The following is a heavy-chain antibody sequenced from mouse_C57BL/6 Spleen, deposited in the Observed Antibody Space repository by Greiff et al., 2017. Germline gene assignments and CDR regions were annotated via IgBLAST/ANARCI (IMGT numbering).Heavy chain of an antibody. Sequence: QVHVKQSGPGLVAPSQSLSITCTVSGFSLTSYGVHWVRQPPGKGLEWLVVIWSDGSTTYNSALKSRLSISKDNSKSQVFLKMNSLQTDDTAMYYCARQDYSNPGFAYWGQGTLVTVSA. V-gene: IGHV2-6-1*01. CDR1: GFSLTSYG. J-gene: IGHJ3*01. CDR3: ARQDYSNPGFAY. D-gene: IGHD2-5*01. CDR2: IWSDGST.